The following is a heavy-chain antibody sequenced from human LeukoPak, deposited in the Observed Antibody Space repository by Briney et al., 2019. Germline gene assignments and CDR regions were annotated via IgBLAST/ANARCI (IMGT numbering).Heavy chain of an antibody. CDR1: GYSFTSYW. J-gene: IGHJ4*02. Sequence: GESLKISXKGSGYSFTSYWIGWVRQMPGKGLEWMGIIYPGDSDTRYSPSFQGQGTISADKSISTAYLQWSSLKASDTAMYYCATSLWFAQYYFDYWGQGTLVTVSS. CDR3: ATSLWFAQYYFDY. V-gene: IGHV5-51*01. D-gene: IGHD3-10*01. CDR2: IYPGDSDT.